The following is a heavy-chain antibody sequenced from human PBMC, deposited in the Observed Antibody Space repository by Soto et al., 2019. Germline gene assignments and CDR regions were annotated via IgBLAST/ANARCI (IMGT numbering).Heavy chain of an antibody. CDR1: GYTFTSYG. D-gene: IGHD3-10*01. J-gene: IGHJ4*02. V-gene: IGHV1-18*01. CDR3: GLEYYLGSTPGY. Sequence: QVQLVQSGAEVKKPGASVKVSCKASGYTFTSYGISWVRQAPGRGLEWMGWISAYNGNTNYAQKVQGRVTMTTDTATRTAYMELRSLRSDDTDVYCCGLEYYLGSTPGYRGQGTLSTVSS. CDR2: ISAYNGNT.